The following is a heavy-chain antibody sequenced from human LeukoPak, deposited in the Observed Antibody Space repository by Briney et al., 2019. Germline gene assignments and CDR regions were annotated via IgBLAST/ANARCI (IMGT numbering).Heavy chain of an antibody. CDR1: GGSISSYY. CDR3: ARGPNWNYGQDFDY. J-gene: IGHJ4*02. Sequence: PSETLSLTCTVSGGSISSYYWSWIRQPAGKGLEWIGRIYTSRSTNYNPSLKSQVTMSVDTSKNQFSLKLSSVTAADTAVYYCARGPNWNYGQDFDYWGQGTLVTVSS. V-gene: IGHV4-4*07. CDR2: IYTSRST. D-gene: IGHD1-7*01.